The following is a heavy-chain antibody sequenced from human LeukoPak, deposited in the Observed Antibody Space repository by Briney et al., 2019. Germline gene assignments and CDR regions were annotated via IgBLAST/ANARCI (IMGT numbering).Heavy chain of an antibody. V-gene: IGHV4-59*01. J-gene: IGHJ5*02. D-gene: IGHD1-14*01. Sequence: SETLSLICTVSGGSISSYYWSWIRQPPGKGLEWIGYIYYSGSTNYNPSLKSRVTISVDTSKNQFSLKLTSVTAADTAVYYCARDRPDYNWFDPWGQGTLVTVSS. CDR2: IYYSGST. CDR3: ARDRPDYNWFDP. CDR1: GGSISSYY.